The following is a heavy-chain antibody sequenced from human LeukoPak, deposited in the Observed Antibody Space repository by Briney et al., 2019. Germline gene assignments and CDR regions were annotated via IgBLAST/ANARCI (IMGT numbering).Heavy chain of an antibody. J-gene: IGHJ4*02. V-gene: IGHV1-8*01. D-gene: IGHD6-19*01. CDR2: MNPNSGNT. CDR3: ARVRRLAVAGV. Sequence: GASVKVSCKASGYTFTSYDIKWVRQDTGQGLEWMGWMNPNSGNTGYAQKFQGRVTMTRNNSISTAYMELSSLRSEDTAVYYCARVRRLAVAGVWGQGTLVTVSS. CDR1: GYTFTSYD.